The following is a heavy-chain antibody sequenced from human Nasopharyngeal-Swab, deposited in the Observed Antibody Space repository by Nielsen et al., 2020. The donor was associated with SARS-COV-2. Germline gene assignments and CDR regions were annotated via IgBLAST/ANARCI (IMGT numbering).Heavy chain of an antibody. CDR3: ARVESECPADY. Sequence: ASVKASCKASGYTFTSYGISWVRQAPGQGLEWMGWISAYNGNTNYAQKLQGRVTITTDTSTSTAYMELRSLRSDDTAVYYCARVESECPADYWGQGTLVTVSS. J-gene: IGHJ4*02. CDR2: ISAYNGNT. D-gene: IGHD2/OR15-2a*01. V-gene: IGHV1-18*04. CDR1: GYTFTSYG.